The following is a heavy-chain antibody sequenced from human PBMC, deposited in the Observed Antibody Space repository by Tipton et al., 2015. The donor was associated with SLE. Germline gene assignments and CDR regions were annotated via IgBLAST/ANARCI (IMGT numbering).Heavy chain of an antibody. CDR2: VDPEDGET. V-gene: IGHV1-69-2*01. Sequence: VQLVQSGAEVKKPGTTVKISCKGSGYTFSDHHIHWVQQAPGKGLEWLGLVDPEDGETVYAEKFRGRVTITADTSTDTAYMELSRLRSEDAAVNYCASLYFDTHQLLKNQDYFDMDVWGRGTTGTVSS. CDR1: GYTFSDHH. CDR3: ASLYFDTHQLLKNQDYFDMDV. D-gene: IGHD3-22*01. J-gene: IGHJ6*03.